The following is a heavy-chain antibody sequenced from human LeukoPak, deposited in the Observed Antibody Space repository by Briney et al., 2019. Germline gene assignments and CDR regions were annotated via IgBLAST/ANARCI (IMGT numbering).Heavy chain of an antibody. V-gene: IGHV4-39*01. CDR3: ARHGYIYSSGGRTRFDS. CDR2: IFYSGST. J-gene: IGHJ5*01. CDR1: GGSLSSSSHC. D-gene: IGHD3-10*01. Sequence: SETLSLTCSVSGGSLSSSSHCWGWIRQPPWKGLEWIGSIFYSGSTYYNPSLKGRATVSVDTSENQFSLKLNSVTAADTAVYYCARHGYIYSSGGRTRFDSWGQGTLVTVSS.